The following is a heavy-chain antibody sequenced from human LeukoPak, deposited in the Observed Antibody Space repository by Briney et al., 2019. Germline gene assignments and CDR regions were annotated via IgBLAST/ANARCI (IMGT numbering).Heavy chain of an antibody. CDR1: GGSISSGSYY. CDR3: ARGLNYYDSSGYYTDY. CDR2: IYTSGST. J-gene: IGHJ4*02. V-gene: IGHV4-61*02. Sequence: SQTLSLTYTVSGGSISSGSYYWSWIRQPAGKGLEWIGRIYTSGSTNYNPSLKSRVTISVDTSKNQFSLKLSSVTAADTAVYYCARGLNYYDSSGYYTDYWGQGTLVTVSS. D-gene: IGHD3-22*01.